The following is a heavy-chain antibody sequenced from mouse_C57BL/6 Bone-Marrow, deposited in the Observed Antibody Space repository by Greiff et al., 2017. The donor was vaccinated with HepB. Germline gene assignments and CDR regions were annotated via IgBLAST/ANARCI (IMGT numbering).Heavy chain of an antibody. Sequence: VQLVESGPELVKPGASVKISCKASGYAFSSSWMNWVKQRPGKGLEWIGRIYPGDGDTNYNGKFKGKATLTADKSSSTAYMQLSSLTSEDSAVYFCARPYYYGSSYRFDYWGQGTTLTVSS. CDR2: IYPGDGDT. D-gene: IGHD1-1*01. V-gene: IGHV1-82*01. CDR1: GYAFSSSW. CDR3: ARPYYYGSSYRFDY. J-gene: IGHJ2*01.